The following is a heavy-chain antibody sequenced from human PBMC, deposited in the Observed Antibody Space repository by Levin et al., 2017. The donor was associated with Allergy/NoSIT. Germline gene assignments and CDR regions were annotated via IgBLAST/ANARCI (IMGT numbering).Heavy chain of an antibody. CDR2: ISSSGSTI. Sequence: GGSLRLSCAASGFTFSDYYMSWIRQAPGKGLEWVSYISSSGSTIYYADSVKGRFTISRDNAKNSLYLQMNSLRAEDTAVYYCARDDYYDSSGYDLRELDYWGQGTLVTVSS. CDR3: ARDDYYDSSGYDLRELDY. D-gene: IGHD3-22*01. J-gene: IGHJ4*02. CDR1: GFTFSDYY. V-gene: IGHV3-11*01.